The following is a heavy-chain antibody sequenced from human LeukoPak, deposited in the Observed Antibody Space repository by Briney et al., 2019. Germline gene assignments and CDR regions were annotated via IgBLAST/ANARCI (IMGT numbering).Heavy chain of an antibody. Sequence: SETLSLTCTVSGGSVSRGGYYWNWIRQHPGKGLEWIGFTSYSEGTYYNPSLMSRITISVDRSQNQFSLKMRDVTGADTAVYFCATADWESFYFDFWGQGALVAVSS. CDR1: GGSVSRGGYY. CDR3: ATADWESFYFDF. J-gene: IGHJ4*02. CDR2: TSYSEGT. D-gene: IGHD1-26*01. V-gene: IGHV4-31*03.